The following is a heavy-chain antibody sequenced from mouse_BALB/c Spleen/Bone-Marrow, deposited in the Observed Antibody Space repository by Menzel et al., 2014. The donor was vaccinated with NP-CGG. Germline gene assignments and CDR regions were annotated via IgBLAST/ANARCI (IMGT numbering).Heavy chain of an antibody. D-gene: IGHD2-1*01. Sequence: EVELVESGGGLVQPKGSLKLSCAASGFTFNTYAMNWVRQAPGKGLEWVARIRSKSNNYATYYADSVKDRSTISRDDSQSMLYLQMNNLKTEDTAMYYCVRRNPYWYFDVWGAGTTVTVSS. J-gene: IGHJ1*01. CDR1: GFTFNTYA. V-gene: IGHV10-1*02. CDR2: IRSKSNNYAT. CDR3: VRRNPYWYFDV.